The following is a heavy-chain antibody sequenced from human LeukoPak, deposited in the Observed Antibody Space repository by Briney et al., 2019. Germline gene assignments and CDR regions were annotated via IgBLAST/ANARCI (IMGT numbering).Heavy chain of an antibody. Sequence: WVTLALTCAVYGGSFSGYYWSWIRQPPGKGLEWIGEINHSGSTNYNPSLKSRVTISVDTSKNQFSLKLSSVTAADTAVYYCARGWIQLWSYWYFDLWGRGTLVTVSS. CDR1: GGSFSGYY. CDR3: ARGWIQLWSYWYFDL. J-gene: IGHJ2*01. V-gene: IGHV4-34*01. D-gene: IGHD5-18*01. CDR2: INHSGST.